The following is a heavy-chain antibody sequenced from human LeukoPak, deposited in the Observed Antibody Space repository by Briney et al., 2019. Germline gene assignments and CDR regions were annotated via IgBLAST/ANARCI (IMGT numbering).Heavy chain of an antibody. CDR3: AKDLIVSGTATILDY. V-gene: IGHV3-30*18. D-gene: IGHD5-24*01. CDR2: ISYDASYE. J-gene: IGHJ4*02. CDR1: GFTFGSYG. Sequence: GGSLRLSCSASGFTFGSYGMHWVRQAPGKGLEWVAVISYDASYENYADSVKGRFTISRDNSKNTLYLQMNSLRAEDTAVYYCAKDLIVSGTATILDYWGQGTLVTVSS.